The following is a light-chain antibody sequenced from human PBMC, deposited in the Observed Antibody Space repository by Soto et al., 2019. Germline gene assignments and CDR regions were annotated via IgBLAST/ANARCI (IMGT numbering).Light chain of an antibody. Sequence: EIVMTQSPATLSVSPGEGATLSCRASQSVSSKLAWYQQKPGQAPRLLIYGASTRATGIPDRFSGSGPGTDFTLTISRLEPEDFAVFYCQQYGGSPGTFGQGTKVDIK. V-gene: IGKV3-20*01. CDR2: GAS. CDR3: QQYGGSPGT. J-gene: IGKJ1*01. CDR1: QSVSSK.